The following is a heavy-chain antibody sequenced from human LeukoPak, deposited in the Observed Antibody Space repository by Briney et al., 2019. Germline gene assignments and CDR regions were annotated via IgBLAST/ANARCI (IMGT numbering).Heavy chain of an antibody. CDR1: GYSFTSYW. J-gene: IGHJ4*02. CDR3: ARHSGDFWSGYIDY. D-gene: IGHD3-3*01. CDR2: IYPGDSDT. V-gene: IGHV5-51*01. Sequence: GESLKISCKGSGYSFTSYWIGRVRQMPGKGLEWMGVIYPGDSDTRYSPSFQGQVTISADKSISTAYLQWSSLKASDTVMYYCARHSGDFWSGYIDYWGQGTLVTVSS.